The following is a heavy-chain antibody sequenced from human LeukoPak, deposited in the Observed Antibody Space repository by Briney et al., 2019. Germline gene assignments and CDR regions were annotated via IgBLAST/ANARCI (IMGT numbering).Heavy chain of an antibody. V-gene: IGHV4-59*01. J-gene: IGHJ5*02. CDR2: IYYSGST. CDR1: GGSISSYY. CDR3: AQERLWFGESRSNWFDP. Sequence: SETLSLTCTVSGGSISSYYWSWIRQPPGKGLEWIGYIYYSGSTNYNPSLKSRVTISVDTSKNQFSLKLSSVTAADTAVYYWAQERLWFGESRSNWFDPWGQGTLVTVSS. D-gene: IGHD3-10*01.